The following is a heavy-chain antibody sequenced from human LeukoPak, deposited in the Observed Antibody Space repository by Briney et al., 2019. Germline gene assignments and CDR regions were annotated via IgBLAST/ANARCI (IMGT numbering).Heavy chain of an antibody. Sequence: ASVKVSCKASGYSFTSYDINWVRQAAGQGLEWMGWMNPNSGNTGYGQKFQGRVTMTRDTSISTVYMELSRLKSDDTAVYYCARDFADTAMAGYYYYGMDVWGQGTTVTVSS. CDR3: ARDFADTAMAGYYYYGMDV. D-gene: IGHD5-18*01. CDR2: MNPNSGNT. J-gene: IGHJ6*02. CDR1: GYSFTSYD. V-gene: IGHV1-8*01.